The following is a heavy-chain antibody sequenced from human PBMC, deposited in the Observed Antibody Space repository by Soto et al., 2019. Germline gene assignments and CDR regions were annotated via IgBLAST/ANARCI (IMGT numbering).Heavy chain of an antibody. J-gene: IGHJ4*02. Sequence: QVQLQQWGAGLLKPSETLSLTCAVYGGSFSGYYWSWIRQPPGKGLEWIGEINHSGSTTYNPSLKSRVTISVDTSKNQFSLKLSSVTAADTAVYYCARGQPARRITMVRGVITGFDYWGQGTLVTVSS. D-gene: IGHD3-10*01. V-gene: IGHV4-34*01. CDR3: ARGQPARRITMVRGVITGFDY. CDR1: GGSFSGYY. CDR2: INHSGST.